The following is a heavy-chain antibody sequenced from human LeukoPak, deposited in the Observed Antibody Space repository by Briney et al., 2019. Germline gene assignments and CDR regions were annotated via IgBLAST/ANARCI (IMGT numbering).Heavy chain of an antibody. CDR1: GFTLSSYW. Sequence: GGPLRLSCAASGFTLSSYWMHWVRQAPGKGLVWVSRINSDGSSTTYADSVEGRFTISRDNAKNTLYLQMNSLGAEDTAMYYCVRQYSYDSSGYYPWDYWGQGTLVTVSS. CDR2: INSDGSST. J-gene: IGHJ4*02. D-gene: IGHD3-22*01. V-gene: IGHV3-74*01. CDR3: VRQYSYDSSGYYPWDY.